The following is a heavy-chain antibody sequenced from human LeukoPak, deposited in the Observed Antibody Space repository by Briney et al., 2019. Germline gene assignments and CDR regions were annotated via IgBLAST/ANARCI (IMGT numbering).Heavy chain of an antibody. CDR2: IYPGDSDT. J-gene: IGHJ4*02. D-gene: IGHD6-13*01. V-gene: IGHV5-51*01. CDR1: GYSFTNFW. Sequence: GESLKISCKGSGYSFTNFWIGWVRQMPGKGLEWVGIIYPGDSDTRYNPSLQGQVTISADKSITTAYLQWRSLKASDTAMYYCARRAAGLDYWGQGTLVTVSS. CDR3: ARRAAGLDY.